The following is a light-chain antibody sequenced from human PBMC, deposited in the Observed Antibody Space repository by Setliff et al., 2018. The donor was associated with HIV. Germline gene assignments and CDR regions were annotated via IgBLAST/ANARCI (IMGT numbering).Light chain of an antibody. J-gene: IGLJ1*01. CDR3: TSYTSGFTYV. CDR2: DVS. CDR1: SSDVGGYNY. V-gene: IGLV2-14*01. Sequence: QSALTQPASVSGSPGQSITISCTGTSSDVGGYNYVSWYQQHPGKAPKLMIFDVSRRPSGVSNRFSGSKSGNTASLTISGLQAEDEADYYCTSYTSGFTYVFGSETKVTVL.